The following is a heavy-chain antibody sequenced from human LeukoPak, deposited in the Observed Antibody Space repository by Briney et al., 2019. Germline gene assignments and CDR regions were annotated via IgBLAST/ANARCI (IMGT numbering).Heavy chain of an antibody. J-gene: IGHJ5*02. V-gene: IGHV1-8*01. Sequence: ASVRVSCKASGYTFTTYDINWVRQATGQGLEWMGWMNPNSGNTGYAQKFQGRVTMTRNTSISTAYMELSSLRSEDTAVYYCARGPNKSDGGNSGSAWFDPRGQGTLVTVSS. CDR3: ARGPNKSDGGNSGSAWFDP. CDR2: MNPNSGNT. D-gene: IGHD4-23*01. CDR1: GYTFTTYD.